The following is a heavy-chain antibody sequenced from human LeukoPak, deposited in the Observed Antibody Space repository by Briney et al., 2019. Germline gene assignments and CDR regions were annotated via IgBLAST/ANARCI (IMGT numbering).Heavy chain of an antibody. D-gene: IGHD3-9*01. CDR1: GGTFSSYA. CDR2: IIPIFGTA. J-gene: IGHJ3*02. Sequence: GASVKVSCKAPGGTFSSYAISWVRQAPGQGLEWMGGIIPIFGTANYAQKFQGRVTITADKSTSTAYMELSSLRSEDTAVYYCASNYDILTGYSPAFDIWGQGTMVTVSS. V-gene: IGHV1-69*06. CDR3: ASNYDILTGYSPAFDI.